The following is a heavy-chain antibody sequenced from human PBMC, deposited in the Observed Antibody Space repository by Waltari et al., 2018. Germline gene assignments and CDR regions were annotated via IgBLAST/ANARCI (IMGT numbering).Heavy chain of an antibody. Sequence: QVQLVQSGAEVKKPGSSVKVSCKASGGTFSRSAFSWVRQAPGQGLEWMGRIIPIFGTANYAQKFQGRVTITADESTSTAYMELSSLRSEDTAVYYCARELADRRGNAFDIWGQGTMVTVSS. D-gene: IGHD1-26*01. CDR3: ARELADRRGNAFDI. J-gene: IGHJ3*02. CDR1: GGTFSRSA. CDR2: IIPIFGTA. V-gene: IGHV1-69*18.